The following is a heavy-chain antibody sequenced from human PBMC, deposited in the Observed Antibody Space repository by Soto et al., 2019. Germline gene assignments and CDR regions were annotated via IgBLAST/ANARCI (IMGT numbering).Heavy chain of an antibody. CDR2: INAGNGNT. Sequence: GASVKVSCKASGYTFTSYSLHWVRQAPGQRLEWMGLINAGNGNTKYSQKFQGRVTITRDTSTSTVYMELSSLRSEDTAVYYCARGEALTWIQLWLAHFDYWGQGTLVTVSS. D-gene: IGHD5-18*01. V-gene: IGHV1-3*01. CDR1: GYTFTSYS. CDR3: ARGEALTWIQLWLAHFDY. J-gene: IGHJ4*02.